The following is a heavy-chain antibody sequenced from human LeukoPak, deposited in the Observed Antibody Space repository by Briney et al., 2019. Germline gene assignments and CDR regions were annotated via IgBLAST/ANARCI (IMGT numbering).Heavy chain of an antibody. D-gene: IGHD3-22*01. Sequence: PGMSLRLSCAASGFTFTSNSMNWVRQAPGKGLEWVSCISVISSYIDYADSVKGRFAISRDNAKNSLYLQMNSLRAEDTAVYYCATSGYDSSGYYSFDYWGQGTLVTVSS. CDR1: GFTFTSNS. CDR2: ISVISSYI. CDR3: ATSGYDSSGYYSFDY. V-gene: IGHV3-21*01. J-gene: IGHJ4*02.